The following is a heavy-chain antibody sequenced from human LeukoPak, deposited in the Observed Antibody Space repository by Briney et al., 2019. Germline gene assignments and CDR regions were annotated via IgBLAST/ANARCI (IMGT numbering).Heavy chain of an antibody. CDR3: ARDLAMVREARYRPYKWFDP. J-gene: IGHJ5*02. Sequence: LRASVKVSCKASGYTFTSYGISWVRQAPGQGLEWMGWISAYNGNTNYAQKLQGRVTMTTDTSTSTAYMELSSLTSEDTAVYYCARDLAMVREARYRPYKWFDPWGQGTLVNVAS. CDR2: ISAYNGNT. V-gene: IGHV1-18*01. D-gene: IGHD3-10*01. CDR1: GYTFTSYG.